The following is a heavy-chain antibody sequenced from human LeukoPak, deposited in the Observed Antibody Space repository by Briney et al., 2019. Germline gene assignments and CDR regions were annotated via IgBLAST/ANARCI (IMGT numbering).Heavy chain of an antibody. CDR2: IRSKANSYAT. Sequence: PGGSLKLSCAASGFTFSGSTLYWVRQASGKGLEWVGRIRSKANSYATSYAASVKGRFTISRDDSGNTACLQMSSLKTEDTAVYYCSLRDCSSSSCFEGWGQGTLVTVSS. CDR3: SLRDCSSSSCFEG. J-gene: IGHJ4*02. V-gene: IGHV3-73*01. CDR1: GFTFSGST. D-gene: IGHD2-2*01.